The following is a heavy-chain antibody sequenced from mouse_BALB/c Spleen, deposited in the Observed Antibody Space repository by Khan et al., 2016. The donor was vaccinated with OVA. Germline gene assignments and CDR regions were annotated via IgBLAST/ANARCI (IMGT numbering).Heavy chain of an antibody. CDR2: IYPFNDDT. J-gene: IGHJ3*01. V-gene: IGHV1S136*01. CDR1: GYTFTSYV. Sequence: EVQLQESGPELVKPGASVKMSCKASGYTFTSYVMHWVKQKPGLGLEWIGYIYPFNDDTKYNETFKGKATLTSDRSSSTAYMELSSLTSEDSAVYCCSPVGTYYVSFAYWGQGTLVTVAA. D-gene: IGHD1-1*01. CDR3: SPVGTYYVSFAY.